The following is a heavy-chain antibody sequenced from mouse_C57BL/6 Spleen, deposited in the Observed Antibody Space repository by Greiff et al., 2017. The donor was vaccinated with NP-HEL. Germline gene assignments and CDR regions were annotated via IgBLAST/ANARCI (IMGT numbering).Heavy chain of an antibody. V-gene: IGHV1-15*01. Sequence: QVQLQQSGAELVRPGASVTLSCKASGYTFTDYEMHWVKQTPVHGLEWIGAIDPETGGTAYNQKFKGKAILTADKSSSTAYMELRSLTSEDSAVYYCTRSLRYYYAMDYWGQGTSVTVSS. J-gene: IGHJ4*01. CDR2: IDPETGGT. CDR1: GYTFTDYE. D-gene: IGHD1-1*01. CDR3: TRSLRYYYAMDY.